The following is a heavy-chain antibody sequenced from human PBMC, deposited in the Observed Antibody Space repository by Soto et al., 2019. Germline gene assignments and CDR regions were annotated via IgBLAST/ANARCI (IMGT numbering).Heavy chain of an antibody. D-gene: IGHD6-19*01. Sequence: QVQLVQSGTEVKKPGASVKISCEASGYIFTMYTIHWVRQAPGQRLEWMGWIEAGDGRTRYSQTLQDRVTITRDASARTAYMEVSSLRSEDTAVYYCARSSGWYALDIWGQGTMVIVSS. CDR2: IEAGDGRT. J-gene: IGHJ3*02. CDR1: GYIFTMYT. V-gene: IGHV1-3*01. CDR3: ARSSGWYALDI.